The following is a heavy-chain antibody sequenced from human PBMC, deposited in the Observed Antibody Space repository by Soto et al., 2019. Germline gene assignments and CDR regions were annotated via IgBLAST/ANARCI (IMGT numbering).Heavy chain of an antibody. CDR1: GFPFGSYA. Sequence: GGSLRLSCAASGFPFGSYAMHWVRQAPGKGLEWVAVISFDGTNTRYIDSVKGRFTFSRDDPTNTLYLQMDNLRAEDSAFYYCATGAAGYDIFSGYHHRENSFGSRGQGTLVTVAS. CDR3: ATGAAGYDIFSGYHHRENSFGS. V-gene: IGHV3-30*03. CDR2: ISFDGTNT. D-gene: IGHD3-9*01. J-gene: IGHJ1*01.